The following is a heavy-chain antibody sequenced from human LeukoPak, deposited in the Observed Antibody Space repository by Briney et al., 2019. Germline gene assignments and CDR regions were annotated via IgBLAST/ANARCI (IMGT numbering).Heavy chain of an antibody. CDR1: GDSISNDIYY. V-gene: IGHV4-39*02. D-gene: IGHD2-8*01. CDR2: IYYSGNI. Sequence: SETLSLTCTVSGDSISNDIYYWGWIRQPPGKGLEWIGSIYYSGNIYYNPSLKSRVTISVDTSKNQFSLKLSSVTAADTAVYYCARAKVSQTGVYYHYMDVWGKGTTVTVSS. CDR3: ARAKVSQTGVYYHYMDV. J-gene: IGHJ6*03.